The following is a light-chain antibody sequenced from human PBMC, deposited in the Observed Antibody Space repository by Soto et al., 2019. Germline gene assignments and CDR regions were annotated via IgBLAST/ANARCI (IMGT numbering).Light chain of an antibody. Sequence: SYELTQPPSVSVSPGQTARLTCSGAALPKQYAYWYQQKPGQAPVLVIYKDSERPSGIPERFSGASSGTTVTLTISRVQAEDDGDYYCQSADSSGTYPNWVFGGGTQLTVL. CDR1: ALPKQY. V-gene: IGLV3-25*03. J-gene: IGLJ3*02. CDR2: KDS. CDR3: QSADSSGTYPNWV.